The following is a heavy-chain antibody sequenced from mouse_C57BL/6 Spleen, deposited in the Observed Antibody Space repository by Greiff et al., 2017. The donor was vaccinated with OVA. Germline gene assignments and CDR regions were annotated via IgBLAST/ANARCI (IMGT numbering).Heavy chain of an antibody. Sequence: VQLQQSGTELVKPGASVKLSCKASGYTFTSYWMHWVKQRPGQGLEWIGNINPSNGGTNYNEKFKSKATLTVDKSSSTAYMQLSSLTSEDSAVYYCARENYYGSSWYFDVWGTGTTVTVSS. CDR3: ARENYYGSSWYFDV. CDR1: GYTFTSYW. J-gene: IGHJ1*03. D-gene: IGHD1-1*01. CDR2: INPSNGGT. V-gene: IGHV1-53*01.